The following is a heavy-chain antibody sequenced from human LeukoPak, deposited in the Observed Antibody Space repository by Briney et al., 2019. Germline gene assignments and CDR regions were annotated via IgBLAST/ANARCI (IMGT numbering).Heavy chain of an antibody. CDR1: GGSISSYY. J-gene: IGHJ3*02. CDR2: IYTSGST. Sequence: SQTLSLTCTVSGGSISSYYWSWIRQPAGQGLEWIGCIYTSGSTNNNPSLNSRVTMSVDTSKNQFSLQLSSVTAADTAVYYCARERGDYDILTGYYTNPDPDAFDIWGQGTMVTVSS. V-gene: IGHV4-4*07. D-gene: IGHD3-9*01. CDR3: ARERGDYDILTGYYTNPDPDAFDI.